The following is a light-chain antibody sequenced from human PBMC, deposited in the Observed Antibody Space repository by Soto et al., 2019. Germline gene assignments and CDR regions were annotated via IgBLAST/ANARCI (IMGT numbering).Light chain of an antibody. J-gene: IGLJ2*01. CDR3: QSYDSSNPVV. Sequence: FMLTQPHSVSESPGKTVTISFTRSSGSIARNYVQWYQQRPGSAPTTLIYEDNQRPSGVPDRFSGSIDSSSNSASLTISGLKTEDEADYYCQSYDSSNPVVFGGGTKLTVL. V-gene: IGLV6-57*04. CDR2: EDN. CDR1: SGSIARNY.